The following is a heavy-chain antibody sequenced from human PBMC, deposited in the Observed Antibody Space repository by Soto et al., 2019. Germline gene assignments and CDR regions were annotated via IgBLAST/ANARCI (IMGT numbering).Heavy chain of an antibody. V-gene: IGHV4-38-2*01. CDR1: GYSISSGYY. J-gene: IGHJ3*02. CDR3: ARGRPGEGAFDI. Sequence: SETLSLTCAVSGYSISSGYYWGWIRQPPGKGLEWIGSIYHSGSTYYNPSLKSRVTISVDTSKNQFSLKLSSVTAADTAVYYCARGRPGEGAFDIWGQGTMVTVSS. CDR2: IYHSGST. D-gene: IGHD4-17*01.